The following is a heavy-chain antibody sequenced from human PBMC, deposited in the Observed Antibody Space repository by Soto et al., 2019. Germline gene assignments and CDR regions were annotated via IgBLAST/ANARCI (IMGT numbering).Heavy chain of an antibody. CDR3: ARDHYDFWSGPKFWDV. V-gene: IGHV1-18*01. CDR1: GYTFTSYG. D-gene: IGHD3-3*01. CDR2: ISAYNGNT. J-gene: IGHJ6*04. Sequence: QVQLVQSGAEVKKPGASVKVSCKASGYTFTSYGISWVRQAPGQGLEWMGWISAYNGNTNYAQKLQGRVTMTTDTSTSAAYMELRSLRSDDTAVYYCARDHYDFWSGPKFWDVWGKGTTVTVSS.